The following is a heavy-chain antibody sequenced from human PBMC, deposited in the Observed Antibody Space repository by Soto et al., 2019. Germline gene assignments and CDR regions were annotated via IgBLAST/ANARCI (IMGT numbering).Heavy chain of an antibody. J-gene: IGHJ5*02. D-gene: IGHD6-13*01. CDR3: ARSSHKESWFDP. V-gene: IGHV4-4*07. CDR1: NGSISNFY. Sequence: SETLSLTCTVSNGSISNFYWNWIRQSAGKGLEWIGRIHGSGSATYNPSLRSRVTMSVDTSKNQFSLKVNSVTGADTAVYYCARSSHKESWFDPWGQGTLVIVSS. CDR2: IHGSGSA.